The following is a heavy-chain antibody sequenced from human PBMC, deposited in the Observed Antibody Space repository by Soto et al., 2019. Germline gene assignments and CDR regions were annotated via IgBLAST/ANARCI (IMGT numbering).Heavy chain of an antibody. CDR2: IRRSGDYT. J-gene: IGHJ6*02. V-gene: IGHV3-21*01. CDR3: ARSTSLGGMDV. Sequence: EVQLVESGGGLVMPGGSLRLSCIASGFSFSTYSMNWVRQAPGKGLEWVSYIRRSGDYTYYADSLKGRFTISRDNAKNSLSLQMISLSAEDTAVYYCARSTSLGGMDVWGQGTTVTVSS. D-gene: IGHD1-1*01. CDR1: GFSFSTYS.